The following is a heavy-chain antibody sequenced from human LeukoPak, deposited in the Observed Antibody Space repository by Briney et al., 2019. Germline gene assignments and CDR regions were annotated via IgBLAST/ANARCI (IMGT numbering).Heavy chain of an antibody. CDR2: IKRDGSEK. D-gene: IGHD5-18*01. CDR3: AREGYISGYGVIDY. CDR1: GFTFRSYW. J-gene: IGHJ4*02. Sequence: PGGSLRLSCAASGFTFRSYWMSWVRQAPGKGLEWVANIKRDGSEKYHVDSVKGRFTISRDNAKNSLYLQMNSLRDEDTAVYYCAREGYISGYGVIDYWGQGTLVTVSS. V-gene: IGHV3-7*01.